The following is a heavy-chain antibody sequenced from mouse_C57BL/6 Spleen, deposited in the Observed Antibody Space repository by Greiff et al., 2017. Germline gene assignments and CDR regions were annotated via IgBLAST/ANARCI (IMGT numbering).Heavy chain of an antibody. CDR3: ARGYYGTLFDY. Sequence: VQLQQPGAELVMPGASVKLSCKASGYTFTSYWMHWVKQRPGQGLEWIGEIDPSDSYTNYNQKFKGKSTLTVDKSSSTAYMQLSSLTSEDSAVYYCARGYYGTLFDYWGQGTTLTVSS. CDR1: GYTFTSYW. CDR2: IDPSDSYT. V-gene: IGHV1-69*01. D-gene: IGHD1-1*01. J-gene: IGHJ2*01.